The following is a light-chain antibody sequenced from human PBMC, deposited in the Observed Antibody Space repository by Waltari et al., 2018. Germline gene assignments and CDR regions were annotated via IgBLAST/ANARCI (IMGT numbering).Light chain of an antibody. CDR3: QQYSTNSLWT. V-gene: IGKV1-5*01. Sequence: DIQMTQSPSTLSASVGDRVTITCRATQGISNYLAWYQQKPGKTPKLLIYDASTLENGVPSRFSGGGSGTEFTLTITSLQPDDFAAYYCQQYSTNSLWTFGQGTKVEL. J-gene: IGKJ1*01. CDR2: DAS. CDR1: QGISNY.